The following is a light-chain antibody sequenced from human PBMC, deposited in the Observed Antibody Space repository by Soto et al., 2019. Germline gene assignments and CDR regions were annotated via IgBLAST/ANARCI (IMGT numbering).Light chain of an antibody. Sequence: QSVLTQPPSVSGSPGQSVTISCTGTSSDVGSYNRVSWYQQPPGTGPKLMIYEVSNRPSGVPDRFSGSMSGNTASLIISGLQAEDEADYYCSSYTSSSTSLYVFGTGTKVTVL. CDR1: SSDVGSYNR. V-gene: IGLV2-18*02. J-gene: IGLJ1*01. CDR2: EVS. CDR3: SSYTSSSTSLYV.